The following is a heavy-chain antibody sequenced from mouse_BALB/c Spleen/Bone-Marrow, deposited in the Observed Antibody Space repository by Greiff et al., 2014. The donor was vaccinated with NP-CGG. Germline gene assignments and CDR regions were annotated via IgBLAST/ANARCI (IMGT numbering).Heavy chain of an antibody. V-gene: IGHV5-4*02. CDR3: TRGLGWFGY. D-gene: IGHD4-1*01. CDR1: GFTFSDYY. CDR2: SSDGGSYT. J-gene: IGHJ3*01. Sequence: EVQRVESGGDLVKPGGSLRLSCAASGFTFSDYYMYWIRQTPEKRLEWVATSSDGGSYTNYADSVKGRFTISRDNAKNNLYLQMSSLKSEDTAMYYCTRGLGWFGYWGQGTLVTVSA.